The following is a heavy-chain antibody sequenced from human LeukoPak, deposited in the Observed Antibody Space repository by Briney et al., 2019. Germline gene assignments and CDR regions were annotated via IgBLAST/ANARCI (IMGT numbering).Heavy chain of an antibody. V-gene: IGHV4-59*12. CDR3: ARESPPYSGSYDY. CDR2: IYYSGST. CDR1: GVSITSYY. J-gene: IGHJ4*02. D-gene: IGHD1-26*01. Sequence: KPSETLSLTCNVSGVSITSYYWSWIRQPPGKGLEWIGYIYYSGSTHYNPSLRSRVTMSVDTSKNQFSLKLSSVTAADTAVYYCARESPPYSGSYDYWGQGTLVTVSS.